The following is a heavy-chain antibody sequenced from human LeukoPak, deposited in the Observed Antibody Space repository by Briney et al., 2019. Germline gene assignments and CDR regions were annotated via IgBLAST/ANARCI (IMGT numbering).Heavy chain of an antibody. Sequence: SGTLSLTCAVSGHSISSPKWWSWVRQPPGKGLEWIGEVYHSESANYNPSVKSRVTISVDKYKNQFSLRLTSATAADMAVYYCARDLRGIVAPPRWGQGTLVSVSS. J-gene: IGHJ4*02. CDR2: VYHSESA. V-gene: IGHV4-4*02. D-gene: IGHD2-15*01. CDR3: ARDLRGIVAPPR. CDR1: GHSISSPKW.